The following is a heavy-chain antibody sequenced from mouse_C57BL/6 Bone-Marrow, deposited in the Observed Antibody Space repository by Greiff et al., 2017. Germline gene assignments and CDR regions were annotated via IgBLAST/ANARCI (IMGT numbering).Heavy chain of an antibody. CDR1: GYTFTSYW. D-gene: IGHD2-5*01. Sequence: QVQLQQPGAELVRPGSSVKLSCKASGYTFTSYWMHWVKQRPIQGLEWIGNIDPSDSETHYNQKFKGKATLTVDKSSSTAYMQLSSLTSEDSAVYYCAREDYSNFGGFAYWGQGTLVTVSA. V-gene: IGHV1-52*01. J-gene: IGHJ3*01. CDR3: AREDYSNFGGFAY. CDR2: IDPSDSET.